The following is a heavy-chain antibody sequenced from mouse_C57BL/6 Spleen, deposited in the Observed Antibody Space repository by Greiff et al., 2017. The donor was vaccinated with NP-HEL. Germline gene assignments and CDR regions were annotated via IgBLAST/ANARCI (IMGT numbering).Heavy chain of an antibody. V-gene: IGHV1-61*01. Sequence: QVQLQQPGAELVRPGSSVKLSCKASGYTFTSYWMDWVKQRPGQGLEWIGNIYPSDSETHYNQKFKDKATLTVDKSSSTAYMQLSSLTSEDSAVYYCARGHDGYPYAMDYWGQGTSVTVSS. CDR1: GYTFTSYW. D-gene: IGHD2-3*01. J-gene: IGHJ4*01. CDR3: ARGHDGYPYAMDY. CDR2: IYPSDSET.